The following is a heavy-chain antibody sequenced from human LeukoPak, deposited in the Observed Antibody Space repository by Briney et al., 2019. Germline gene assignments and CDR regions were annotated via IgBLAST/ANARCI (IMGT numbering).Heavy chain of an antibody. Sequence: TSQTMSLTCTVSGGSISSGSYYWSWLRQPAGQGLEWIGRIYTSGSTNYNHSLKSRVTISVDTYKNQFSLKLSSVTAADTAVYYCARDPGSAFNWFDPWGQGTLVTVSS. CDR1: GGSISSGSYY. CDR2: IYTSGST. CDR3: ARDPGSAFNWFDP. J-gene: IGHJ5*02. V-gene: IGHV4-61*02.